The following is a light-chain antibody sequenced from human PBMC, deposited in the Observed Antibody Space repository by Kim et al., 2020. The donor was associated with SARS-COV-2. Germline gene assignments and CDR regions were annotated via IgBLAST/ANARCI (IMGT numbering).Light chain of an antibody. CDR1: QGIHNY. Sequence: ASVGDSVTLTCRASQGIHNYLAWFQQKPGKAPKRLIYAASSLQSGVPSRFSVSGSGTEFTLTISSLQPEYFATYYCLQHNSYPLTFGQGTKLEI. J-gene: IGKJ2*01. CDR2: AAS. V-gene: IGKV1-17*03. CDR3: LQHNSYPLT.